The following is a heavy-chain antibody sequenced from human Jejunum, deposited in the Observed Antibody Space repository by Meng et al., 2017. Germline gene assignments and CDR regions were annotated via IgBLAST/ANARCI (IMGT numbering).Heavy chain of an antibody. V-gene: IGHV3-74*01. J-gene: IGHJ4*02. CDR3: VREGRYSSGWYDWNY. Sequence: GESLKISCAASGFTLSSYLMHWVRQAPGKGLVWVSRINGDGATTFYADSVKGRFTISRDNAKNTLYLQMNSLRAEDTAAYYCVREGRYSSGWYDWNYWGQGTRVTVSS. CDR1: GFTLSSYL. CDR2: INGDGATT. D-gene: IGHD6-19*01.